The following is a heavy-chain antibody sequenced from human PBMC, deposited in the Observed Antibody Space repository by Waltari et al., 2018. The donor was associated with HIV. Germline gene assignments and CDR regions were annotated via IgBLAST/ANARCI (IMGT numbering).Heavy chain of an antibody. CDR3: ARAAAPYGDPWFDY. CDR2: IYYSGST. D-gene: IGHD4-17*01. V-gene: IGHV4-31*03. Sequence: QVQLQESGPGLVKPSQTLSLTCTVSGGSISSGGSYWSWLRQHPGKGLEWIGYIYYSGSTYYNPSLKSRVTISVDTSKNQFSLKLSSVTAADTAVYYCARAAAPYGDPWFDYWGQGTLVTVSS. J-gene: IGHJ4*02. CDR1: GGSISSGGSY.